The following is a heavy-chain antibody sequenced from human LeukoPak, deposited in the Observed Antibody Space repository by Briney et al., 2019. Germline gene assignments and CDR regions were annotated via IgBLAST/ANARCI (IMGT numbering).Heavy chain of an antibody. CDR2: INPSGGST. CDR1: GGTFSSYA. CDR3: ARESSLRIAAPSYYCYMDV. J-gene: IGHJ6*03. D-gene: IGHD6-13*01. Sequence: ASVKVSCKAPGGTFSSYAISWVRQAPGQGLEWMGIINPSGGSTSYAQKFQGRVTMTRDMSTSTVYMELSSLRSEDTAVYYCARESSLRIAAPSYYCYMDVWGKGTTVTVSS. V-gene: IGHV1-46*01.